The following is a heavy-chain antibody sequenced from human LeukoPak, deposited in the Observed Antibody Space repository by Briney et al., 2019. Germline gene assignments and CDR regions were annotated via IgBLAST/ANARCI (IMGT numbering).Heavy chain of an antibody. CDR3: AREATIVATIIDY. J-gene: IGHJ4*02. CDR2: INPNSGGT. V-gene: IGHV1-2*02. CDR1: GYTFTGYY. Sequence: ASVKVSCEASGYTFTGYYMHWVRQAPGQGLEWMGWINPNSGGTNYAQKFQGRVTMTRDTSISTAYMELSRLRSDDTAVYYCAREATIVATIIDYWGQGTLVTVSS. D-gene: IGHD5-12*01.